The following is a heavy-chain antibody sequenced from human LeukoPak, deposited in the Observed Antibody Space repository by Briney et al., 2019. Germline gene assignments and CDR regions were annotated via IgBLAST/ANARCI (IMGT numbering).Heavy chain of an antibody. Sequence: ASVKVSCKASGFTFTTYFMHWVRQAPGQGLEWMGKINPSGDTTTCAQKFQGRITMTRDTSTSTVYMELSSLRSEDTAVYYCARDRNGDQRANAFDIWGQGTMVTVSS. D-gene: IGHD2-21*02. V-gene: IGHV1-46*01. CDR3: ARDRNGDQRANAFDI. J-gene: IGHJ3*02. CDR2: INPSGDTT. CDR1: GFTFTTYF.